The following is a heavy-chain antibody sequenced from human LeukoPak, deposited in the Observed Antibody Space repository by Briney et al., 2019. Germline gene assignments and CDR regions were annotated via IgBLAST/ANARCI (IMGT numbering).Heavy chain of an antibody. V-gene: IGHV3-48*04. CDR2: ISSSGSTI. J-gene: IGHJ4*02. CDR1: GFTFSSYW. CDR3: ARDFGHWELNGGYYFDY. D-gene: IGHD1-26*01. Sequence: GGSLRLSCAASGFTFSSYWMHWVRQAPGKGLEWVSYISSSGSTIYYADSVKGRFTISRDNAKNSLYLQMNSLRAEDTAVYYCARDFGHWELNGGYYFDYWGQGTLVTVSS.